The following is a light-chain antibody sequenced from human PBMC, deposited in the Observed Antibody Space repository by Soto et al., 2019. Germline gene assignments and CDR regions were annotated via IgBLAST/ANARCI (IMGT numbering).Light chain of an antibody. J-gene: IGKJ5*01. CDR1: QSISRY. CDR3: QQYNNWRTIT. V-gene: IGKV1-39*01. CDR2: AAS. Sequence: DIQMTQSPSSLSASVGGSVTITCRATQSISRYLNWYQQKQGKAPKLXXYAASTLQSGVPLSFSSGGSWTNLTLTISSLQPEDFSVYYCQQYNNWRTITFGQGTRLEIK.